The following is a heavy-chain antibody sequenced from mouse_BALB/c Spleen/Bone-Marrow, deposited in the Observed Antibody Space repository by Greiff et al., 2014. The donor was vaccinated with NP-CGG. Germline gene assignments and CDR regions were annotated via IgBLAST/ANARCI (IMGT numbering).Heavy chain of an antibody. J-gene: IGHJ2*01. CDR1: GFPFTNYG. D-gene: IGHD2-3*01. V-gene: IGHV2-9*02. Sequence: QVQLQQSGPGLVAPSQSLSITCTVSGFPFTNYGVHWVRQPPGKGLEWLGVIWAGGSTNYNSALMSRLSITKDNSKSQVFLKMNRLQTYDTAMYYCASDRFYDYYLDYWGQGTTLPVSS. CDR3: ASDRFYDYYLDY. CDR2: IWAGGST.